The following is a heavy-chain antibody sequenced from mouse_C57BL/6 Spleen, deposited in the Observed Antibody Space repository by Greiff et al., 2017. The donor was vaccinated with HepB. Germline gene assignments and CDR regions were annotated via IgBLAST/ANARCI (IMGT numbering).Heavy chain of an antibody. Sequence: EVKVVESGGGLVKPGGSLKLSCAASGFTFSSYAMSWVRQTPEKRLEWVATISDGGSYTYYPDNVKGRFTISRDNAKNNLYLQMRHLKSEDTAMYYCARDGKAMDYWGQGTSVTVSS. V-gene: IGHV5-4*01. CDR3: ARDGKAMDY. J-gene: IGHJ4*01. CDR1: GFTFSSYA. CDR2: ISDGGSYT.